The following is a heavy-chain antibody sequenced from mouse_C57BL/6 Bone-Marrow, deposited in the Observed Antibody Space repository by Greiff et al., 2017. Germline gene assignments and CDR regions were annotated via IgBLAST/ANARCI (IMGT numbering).Heavy chain of an antibody. Sequence: VQLQQSGPELVKPGASVKLSCKASGYTFTSYDINWVKQRPGQGLEWIGWIYPRDGSTKYNEKFKGKATLTVDTSSSTAYMELHSLTSEDSAVYFCARETIYYGNYDAMDYWGQGTSVTVSS. CDR2: IYPRDGST. V-gene: IGHV1-85*01. CDR1: GYTFTSYD. D-gene: IGHD2-1*01. J-gene: IGHJ4*01. CDR3: ARETIYYGNYDAMDY.